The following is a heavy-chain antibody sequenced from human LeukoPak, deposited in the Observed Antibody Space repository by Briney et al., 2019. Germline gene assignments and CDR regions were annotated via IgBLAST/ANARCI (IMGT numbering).Heavy chain of an antibody. CDR2: VIPILGVA. CDR3: ARDSAFGGSSASMDV. Sequence: ASVKVSCKASGGIFSSNAIAWVRQAPGQGLEWMGRVIPILGVATYAQKFQGRVTITADKSTSTSYMELSSLRSEDTAVYYCARDSAFGGSSASMDVWGQGTTVTVSS. CDR1: GGIFSSNA. V-gene: IGHV1-69*04. D-gene: IGHD1-26*01. J-gene: IGHJ6*02.